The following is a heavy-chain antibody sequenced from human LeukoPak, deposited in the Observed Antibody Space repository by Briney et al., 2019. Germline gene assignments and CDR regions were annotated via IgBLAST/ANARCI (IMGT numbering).Heavy chain of an antibody. Sequence: SETLSLTCAVYGGSSSGYYCSWIRQPPGKGLEWIGEINHSGSTNYNPSLKSRVTISVDTSKNQFSLKLSSVTAADTAVYYCASRLLGYCSSTSCYNNWFDPWGQGTLVTVSS. CDR3: ASRLLGYCSSTSCYNNWFDP. V-gene: IGHV4-34*01. CDR1: GGSSSGYY. D-gene: IGHD2-2*02. CDR2: INHSGST. J-gene: IGHJ5*02.